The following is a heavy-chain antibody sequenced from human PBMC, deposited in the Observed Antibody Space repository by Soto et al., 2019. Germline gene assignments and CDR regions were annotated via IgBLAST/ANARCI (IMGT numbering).Heavy chain of an antibody. V-gene: IGHV4-59*08. CDR3: VRQGIDYLHGLGDV. CDR2: VYYTGDT. CDR1: SGPDSSHN. Sequence: QVALQQSGPGLVKPSGTLSLTCTVSSGPDSSHNWGWIRQPPGRGLEWIGYVYYTGDTSYNPSLKSRATISAATSTKIISLTLSSVTAADTAVYYCVRQGIDYLHGLGDVWGQGTTVSVSS. D-gene: IGHD1-26*01. J-gene: IGHJ6*02.